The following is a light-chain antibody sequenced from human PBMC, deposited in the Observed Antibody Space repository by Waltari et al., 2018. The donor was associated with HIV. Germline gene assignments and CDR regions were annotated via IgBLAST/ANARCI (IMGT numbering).Light chain of an antibody. CDR1: QSVSSSY. CDR2: GAS. CDR3: QQYSRSAYT. J-gene: IGKJ2*01. Sequence: EIVLTQSPDTLSLSPGERATLSCRASQSVSSSYLAWYQQKPGQPPRLLIYGASTRASGIPDRFSSSGSGTDFTLTISRLEPEDFAVYYCQQYSRSAYTFGQGTKLEIK. V-gene: IGKV3-20*01.